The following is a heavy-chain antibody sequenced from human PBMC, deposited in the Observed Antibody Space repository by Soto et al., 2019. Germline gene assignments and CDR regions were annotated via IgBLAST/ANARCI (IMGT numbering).Heavy chain of an antibody. V-gene: IGHV3-30*03. CDR3: VSDRGYGHASVPYS. CDR2: ISYDGSLQ. CDR1: GFAFSSYG. D-gene: IGHD5-18*01. J-gene: IGHJ4*02. Sequence: QEQLVESGGGVVQPGRSGRLSCAASGFAFSSYGMHWVRQAPGTGLEWVAVISYDGSLQHYADSVKGRFTISRDNSKNMVLLQMSSLRAEDTAVYYCVSDRGYGHASVPYSWGQGTLVSVSS.